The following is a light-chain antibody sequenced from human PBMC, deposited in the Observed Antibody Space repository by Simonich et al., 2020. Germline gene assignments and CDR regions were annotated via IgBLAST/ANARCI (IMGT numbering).Light chain of an antibody. CDR3: SSYTSSSTLEDWV. CDR2: DVS. V-gene: IGLV2-14*01. J-gene: IGLJ3*02. Sequence: QSVLTQPPSASGTPGQRVTISCSGSSSNIGSNYVYWYQQHPGKAPKLMIYDVSKRPAGVSNRFSGSKSGNTASLTISGLQAEDEADYYCSSYTSSSTLEDWVFGGGTKLTVL. CDR1: SSNIGSNY.